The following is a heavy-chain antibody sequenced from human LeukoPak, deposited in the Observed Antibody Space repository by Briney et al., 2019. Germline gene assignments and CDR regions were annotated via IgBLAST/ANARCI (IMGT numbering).Heavy chain of an antibody. V-gene: IGHV3-30*01. Sequence: GGSLRLSCAASGFTFSRYAMHWVCQAPGKGLEWVAVISYDGNQNYYADSVKGRFTISRDSSKSTLYLQMNSLRVEDTAVYYCARDESLDYWGQGTLVTVSS. CDR2: ISYDGNQN. CDR1: GFTFSRYA. J-gene: IGHJ4*02. CDR3: ARDESLDY.